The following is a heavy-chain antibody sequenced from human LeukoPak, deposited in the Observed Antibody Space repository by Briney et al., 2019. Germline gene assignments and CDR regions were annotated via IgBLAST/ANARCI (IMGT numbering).Heavy chain of an antibody. Sequence: GGSLRLSCTTSGITFADTAMTWVRQAPGKGLDWVAFIRHDGNKKLYADSVKGRFTISRDNSKNTLYLYVNSLRPDDSAVYYCVKDNPLDYWGQGTLVIVSS. V-gene: IGHV3-30*02. J-gene: IGHJ4*02. CDR3: VKDNPLDY. CDR2: IRHDGNKK. CDR1: GITFADTA.